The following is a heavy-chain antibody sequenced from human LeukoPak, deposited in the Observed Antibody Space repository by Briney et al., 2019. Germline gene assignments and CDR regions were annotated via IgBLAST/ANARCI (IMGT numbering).Heavy chain of an antibody. J-gene: IGHJ4*02. CDR1: GFTFSSYS. CDR2: ISSSSSYI. CDR3: ASVDIWFGTFDY. V-gene: IGHV3-21*01. D-gene: IGHD3-10*01. Sequence: GGSLRLSCAASGFTFSSYSMNWVRQAPGKGLEWVSSISSSSSYIYYADSVKGRFTISRDNAKNSLYLQMNSLRAEDTAVYYYASVDIWFGTFDYWGQGTLVTVSS.